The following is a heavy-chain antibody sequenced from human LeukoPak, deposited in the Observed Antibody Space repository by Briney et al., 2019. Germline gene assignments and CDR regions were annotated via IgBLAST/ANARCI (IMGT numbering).Heavy chain of an antibody. CDR1: GFSFSNYW. CDR3: ARVYGDLLFTY. D-gene: IGHD4-17*01. Sequence: GGSLRLSCEGSGFSFSNYWMSWVRQAPGKGRERVANIQQHRSETYYGDSVKGRFTISRDNAKNSLYLQMNSLRAEDTAVYYCARVYGDLLFTYWGQGTLVTVSS. CDR2: IQQHRSET. V-gene: IGHV3-7*01. J-gene: IGHJ4*02.